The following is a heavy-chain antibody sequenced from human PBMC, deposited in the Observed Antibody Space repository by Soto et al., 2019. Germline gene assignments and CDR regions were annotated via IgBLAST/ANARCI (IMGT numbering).Heavy chain of an antibody. CDR1: GFTFSTYD. D-gene: IGHD6-19*01. CDR2: ISGSDGST. V-gene: IGHV3-23*01. Sequence: EVQLLESGGGLVQPGGSLRLSCVASGFTFSTYDMNWVRQAPGKGLEWVSAISGSDGSTYYADSVKGRFTISRDNSKNTLYLQMRSLRAEDTAVYYCAKESLFSGWYVGDALDIWGQGTMVTVSS. J-gene: IGHJ3*02. CDR3: AKESLFSGWYVGDALDI.